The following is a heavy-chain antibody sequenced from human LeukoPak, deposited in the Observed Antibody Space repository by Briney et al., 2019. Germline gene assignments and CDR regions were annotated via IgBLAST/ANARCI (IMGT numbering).Heavy chain of an antibody. CDR2: IFYSGKT. D-gene: IGHD2-2*03. J-gene: IGHJ5*02. V-gene: IGHV4-39*02. Sequence: SETLSLTCTVSNGSMTSDSYYWAWVRQPPGKGLKWIGTIFYSGKTYYSASLKSRVTVSLDTSKKNFSLRLSSVTAADTAVYYCARLWIVATWFDAWGQGALVTVSS. CDR1: NGSMTSDSYY. CDR3: ARLWIVATWFDA.